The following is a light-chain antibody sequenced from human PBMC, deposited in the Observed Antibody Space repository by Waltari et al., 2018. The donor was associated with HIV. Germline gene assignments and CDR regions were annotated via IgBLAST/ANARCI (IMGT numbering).Light chain of an antibody. CDR1: SSDGGHYNP. CDR2: DVS. CDR3: CSYAGSSTYV. J-gene: IGLJ1*01. V-gene: IGLV2-23*02. Sequence: QSALTQPSSVAGSPGQSITFSCLGTSSDGGHYNPVLWYQQLPGKAPRLMIYDVSERPSGVSNRFSGSKSGNTASLTISGLQADDEADYYCCSYAGSSTYVFGTGTKVTVL.